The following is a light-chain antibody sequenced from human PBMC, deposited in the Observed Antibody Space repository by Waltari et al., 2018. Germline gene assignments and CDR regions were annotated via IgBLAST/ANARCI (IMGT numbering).Light chain of an antibody. V-gene: IGLV8-61*01. CDR3: SLYMGSGIWV. CDR2: KAT. Sequence: QTVVPQEPSLSVSPGGTVTLTCALSSGSNASTSYDPWYQQTPGQAPRTLVYKATSRSSGVPDRFSGSILGNKAALTITGARADDESDYYCSLYMGSGIWVFGGGTKLTVL. CDR1: SGSNASTSY. J-gene: IGLJ3*02.